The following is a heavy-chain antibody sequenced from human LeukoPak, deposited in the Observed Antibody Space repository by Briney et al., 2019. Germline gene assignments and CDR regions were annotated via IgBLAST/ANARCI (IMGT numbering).Heavy chain of an antibody. CDR3: ARDRKWLFSGGYYYYYMDV. CDR2: IIPIFGTA. D-gene: IGHD3-22*01. V-gene: IGHV1-69*13. J-gene: IGHJ6*03. Sequence: SVKVSCKASGGTFSSYATSWVRQAPGQGLEWMGGIIPIFGTANYAQKFQGRVTITADESTSTAYMELSSLRSEDTAVYYCARDRKWLFSGGYYYYYMDVWGKGTTVTVSS. CDR1: GGTFSSYA.